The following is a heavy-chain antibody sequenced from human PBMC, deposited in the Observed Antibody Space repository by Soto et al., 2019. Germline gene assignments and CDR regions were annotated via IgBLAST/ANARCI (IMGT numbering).Heavy chain of an antibody. V-gene: IGHV1-46*01. CDR3: AREALHYYNGMDV. CDR1: GYRYTSFH. CDR2: INPTTNRA. J-gene: IGHJ6*02. Sequence: GTSVKVSCEASGYRYTSFHMHWVRQAPGQGLEWLGVINPTTNRATYSQNFQGRVTMTRDTSTSTVYMELNSLRSEDTAVYYCAREALHYYNGMDVWGQGTPVTVSS.